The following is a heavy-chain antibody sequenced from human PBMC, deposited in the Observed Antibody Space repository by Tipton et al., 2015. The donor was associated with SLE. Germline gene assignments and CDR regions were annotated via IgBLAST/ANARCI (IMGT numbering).Heavy chain of an antibody. Sequence: TLSLTCTVSSGSISTGNYYWSWIRQPAGKGLEWIGRIHTSGSTSYNTSLKSRVIIPADTSKNQFSLKLSSVTAADTAVYYCARLREYSTSSENRGAFDIWGQGTMVTVSS. CDR1: SGSISTGNYY. CDR2: IHTSGST. V-gene: IGHV4-61*02. CDR3: ARLREYSTSSENRGAFDI. J-gene: IGHJ3*02. D-gene: IGHD6-6*01.